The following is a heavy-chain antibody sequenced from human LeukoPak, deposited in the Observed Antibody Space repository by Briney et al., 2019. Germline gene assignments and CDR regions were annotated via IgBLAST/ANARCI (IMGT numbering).Heavy chain of an antibody. CDR3: ARAPVDWQFYYGMDV. Sequence: SETLSLTCTVSGGSISSGDYYWSWIRQPPGKGLEWIGYIYYSGSTYYNPSLKSRVTISVDTFKNQFSLKLSSVTAADTAVYYCARAPVDWQFYYGMDVWGQGTTVTVSS. D-gene: IGHD5-12*01. J-gene: IGHJ6*02. V-gene: IGHV4-30-4*01. CDR2: IYYSGST. CDR1: GGSISSGDYY.